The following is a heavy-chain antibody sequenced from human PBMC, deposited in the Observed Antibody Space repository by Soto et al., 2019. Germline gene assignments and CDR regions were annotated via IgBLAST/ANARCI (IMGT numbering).Heavy chain of an antibody. V-gene: IGHV3-13*01. D-gene: IGHD6-13*01. CDR3: ARGLSGISAA. Sequence: EVQLVESGGGLVQPGDSLRLSCAASGFTFSIYDMHWVRQATGKGLEWVSVIGSAGDTYYPDSVKGRFTISRDNAKNSLYLQLNSLRAEDTAVYYCARGLSGISAAWGQGTLVTVSS. CDR2: IGSAGDT. CDR1: GFTFSIYD. J-gene: IGHJ4*02.